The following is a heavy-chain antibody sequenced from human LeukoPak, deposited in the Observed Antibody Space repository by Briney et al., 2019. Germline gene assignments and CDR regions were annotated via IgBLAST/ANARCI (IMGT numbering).Heavy chain of an antibody. V-gene: IGHV3-23*01. CDR2: ISGSGGST. D-gene: IGHD3-10*01. J-gene: IGHJ4*02. Sequence: GGSLRLTCAASGVTFSSYNRNWVRQAPGKGLEWVSGISGSGGSTYYADSVKGRFTISRDNSKNTLYLQMNSLRAEDTAVYYCAKVISGAGSQWGQGTLVTVSS. CDR3: AKVISGAGSQ. CDR1: GVTFSSYN.